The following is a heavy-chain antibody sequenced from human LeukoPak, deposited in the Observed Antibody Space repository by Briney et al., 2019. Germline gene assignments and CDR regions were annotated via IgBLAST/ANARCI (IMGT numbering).Heavy chain of an antibody. V-gene: IGHV4-30-2*01. Sequence: SETLSLTCTVSGGSISGGGYYWSWIRQPPGKGLEWIGYIYHSGSTYYNPSLKSRVTISVDRSKKQFSLKLSSVTAADTAVYYCARDTGGTHPDYWGQGTLVTVSS. D-gene: IGHD3-16*01. CDR2: IYHSGST. CDR1: GGSISGGGYY. CDR3: ARDTGGTHPDY. J-gene: IGHJ4*02.